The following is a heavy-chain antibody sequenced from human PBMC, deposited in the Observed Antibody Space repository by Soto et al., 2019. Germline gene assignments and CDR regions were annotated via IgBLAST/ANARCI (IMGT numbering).Heavy chain of an antibody. Sequence: PGGSLRLSCAASGFTFSSYWMHWVRQAPGKGLVWVSRIKSDGSSTSYADSVKGRFTISRDNAKNTLYLQMSSLRAEDTAVYYCARDLYYDFWSGSQPYYYYYGMDVWGQGTTVTVSS. CDR1: GFTFSSYW. CDR3: ARDLYYDFWSGSQPYYYYYGMDV. D-gene: IGHD3-3*01. J-gene: IGHJ6*02. CDR2: IKSDGSST. V-gene: IGHV3-74*01.